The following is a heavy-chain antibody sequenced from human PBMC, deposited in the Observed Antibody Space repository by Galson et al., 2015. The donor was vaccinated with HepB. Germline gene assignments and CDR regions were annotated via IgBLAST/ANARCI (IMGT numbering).Heavy chain of an antibody. CDR1: GYTFTSYA. Sequence: SVKVSCKASGYTFTSYAMHWVRQAPGQRLEWMGWINAGNGNTKYSQNFQGRVTITRDTSASTAYMELSSLRSEDTAVYYCARGNPEAGISYYYYMDVWGKGTTVTVSS. J-gene: IGHJ6*03. V-gene: IGHV1-3*01. CDR3: ARGNPEAGISYYYYMDV. CDR2: INAGNGNT. D-gene: IGHD6-19*01.